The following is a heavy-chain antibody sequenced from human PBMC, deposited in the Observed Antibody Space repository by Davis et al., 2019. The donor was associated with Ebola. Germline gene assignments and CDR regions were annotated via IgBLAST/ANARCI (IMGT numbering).Heavy chain of an antibody. CDR1: EFTVNSYY. CDR3: ARGVRWELLSWFDP. Sequence: GESLKISCAASEFTVNSYYMNWVRQAPGKGLEWVSSISSSSSYIYYADSVKGRFTISRDNAKNSLYLQMNSLRAEDTAVYYCARGVRWELLSWFDPWGQGTLVTVSS. D-gene: IGHD1-26*01. J-gene: IGHJ5*02. CDR2: ISSSSSYI. V-gene: IGHV3-21*01.